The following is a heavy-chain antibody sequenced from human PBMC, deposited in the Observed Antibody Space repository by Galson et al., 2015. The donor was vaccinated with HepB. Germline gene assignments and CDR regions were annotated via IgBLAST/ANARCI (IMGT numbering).Heavy chain of an antibody. V-gene: IGHV5-10-1*01. D-gene: IGHD3-10*01. CDR2: IDPSDSYT. CDR1: GYSFTSYW. CDR3: ARFRRDGSGSYYNGRNDAFDI. Sequence: QSGAEVKKPGESLRISCKGSGYSFTSYWISWVRQMPGKGLEWMGRIDPSDSYTNYSPSFQGHVTISADKSISTAYLQWSSLKASDTAMYYCARFRRDGSGSYYNGRNDAFDIWGQGTMVTVSS. J-gene: IGHJ3*02.